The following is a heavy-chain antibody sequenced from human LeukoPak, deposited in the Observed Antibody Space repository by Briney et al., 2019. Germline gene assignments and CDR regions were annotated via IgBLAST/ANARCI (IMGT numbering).Heavy chain of an antibody. CDR3: AELGITMIGGV. D-gene: IGHD3-10*02. Sequence: GGSLRLSCAASGFTFSSYAMHWVRQAPGKGLEWVAFIRSDGSNKSYADSVKGRFTISRDNAKNSLYLQMNSLRAEDTAVYYCAELGITMIGGVWGKGTTVTISS. V-gene: IGHV3-30*02. J-gene: IGHJ6*04. CDR1: GFTFSSYA. CDR2: IRSDGSNK.